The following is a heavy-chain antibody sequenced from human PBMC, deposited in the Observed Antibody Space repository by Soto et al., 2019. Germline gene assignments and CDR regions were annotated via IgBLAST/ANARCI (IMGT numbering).Heavy chain of an antibody. D-gene: IGHD6-19*01. CDR1: GGSFSGYY. CDR2: INHSGST. Sequence: QVQLQQWGAGLLKPSETLSLTCAVYGGSFSGYYWSWIRQPPGKGLEWIGEINHSGSTNYNPSLKSRVTISVDTSKNQFSLKLSSVTAADTAVYYCARTRGQWLVDDAFDIWGQGTMVTVSS. V-gene: IGHV4-34*01. J-gene: IGHJ3*02. CDR3: ARTRGQWLVDDAFDI.